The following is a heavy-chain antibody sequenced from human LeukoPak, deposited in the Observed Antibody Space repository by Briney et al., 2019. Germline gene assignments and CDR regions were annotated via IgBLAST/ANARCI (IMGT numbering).Heavy chain of an antibody. CDR2: IYYSGRT. J-gene: IGHJ4*02. Sequence: PSETLSLTCSVSGASIIIDDYYWNWIRQLPGKGLEWIGYIYYSGRTSYNPSPKSRINMSIDTSKNQFSLNLSSMTAADTAVYYCAGLPGGRVYYFDSWGQGTLVTVSP. CDR1: GASIIIDDYY. CDR3: AGLPGGRVYYFDS. V-gene: IGHV4-31*03. D-gene: IGHD3-16*01.